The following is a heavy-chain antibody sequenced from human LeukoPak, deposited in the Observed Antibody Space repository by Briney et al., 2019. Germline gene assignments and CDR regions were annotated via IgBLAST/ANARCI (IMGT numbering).Heavy chain of an antibody. Sequence: KASETLSLTCTVSGGSISSYYWSWIRQPPGKGLEWIGYIYYSGSTNYNPSLKSRVTISVDTSKNQFSLKLSSVTAADTAVYYCARSVVPAAIWFDPWGQGTLVTVSS. D-gene: IGHD2-2*01. V-gene: IGHV4-59*01. J-gene: IGHJ5*02. CDR1: GGSISSYY. CDR2: IYYSGST. CDR3: ARSVVPAAIWFDP.